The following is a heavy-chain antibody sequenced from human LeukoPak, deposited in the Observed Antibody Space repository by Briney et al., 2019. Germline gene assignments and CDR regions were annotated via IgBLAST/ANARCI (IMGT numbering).Heavy chain of an antibody. Sequence: SETLSLTCAVYGGSFSGYYWSWIRQPPGKGLEWIGEINHSGSTNYNPSLKSRVTISVDTSKNQFSLKLSSVTAEDTAVYYCAKTPGGGTDYWGQGTLVTVSS. CDR3: AKTPGGGTDY. J-gene: IGHJ4*02. CDR1: GGSFSGYY. CDR2: INHSGST. D-gene: IGHD3-10*01. V-gene: IGHV4-34*01.